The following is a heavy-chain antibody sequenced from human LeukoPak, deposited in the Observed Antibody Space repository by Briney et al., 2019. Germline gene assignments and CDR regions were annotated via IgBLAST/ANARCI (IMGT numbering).Heavy chain of an antibody. J-gene: IGHJ5*02. CDR2: IIPIFGTA. D-gene: IGHD3-22*01. Sequence: ASVKVSCKASGGTFSSYAISWVRQAPGQGLEWMGGIIPIFGTANYAQKFQGRVTITADESTSTAYMELSSLRSEDTAVYYCARGPPTGYYDSSGYYSWFDPRGQGTLVTVSS. CDR1: GGTFSSYA. CDR3: ARGPPTGYYDSSGYYSWFDP. V-gene: IGHV1-69*13.